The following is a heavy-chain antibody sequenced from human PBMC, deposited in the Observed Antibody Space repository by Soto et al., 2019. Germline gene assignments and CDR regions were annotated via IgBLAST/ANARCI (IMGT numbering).Heavy chain of an antibody. V-gene: IGHV3-30*18. J-gene: IGHJ6*01. D-gene: IGHD6-19*01. CDR1: GFSFSKYG. CDR3: AKGYEVSPPVASGWYSNYFYGVDV. Sequence: HPGGSLRLSCGASGFSFSKYGMHWVRQAPGEGLEWLSLISYDGSEKWYAESVKGRFTISRDNSKNTLYLQMNSLRGDDTAVYYCAKGYEVSPPVASGWYSNYFYGVDVWGRGNTVPVSS. CDR2: ISYDGSEK.